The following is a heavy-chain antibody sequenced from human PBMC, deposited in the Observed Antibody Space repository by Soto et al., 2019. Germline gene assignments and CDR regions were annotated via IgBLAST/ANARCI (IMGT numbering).Heavy chain of an antibody. CDR2: ISYDGSNK. J-gene: IGHJ4*02. CDR1: GFTFSSYG. CDR3: AKDQASYCGGDCYEGGFDY. V-gene: IGHV3-30*18. Sequence: GGSLRLSCAASGFTFSSYGMHWVRQAPGKGLEWVAVISYDGSNKYYADSVKGRFTISRDNSKNTLYLQMNSLRAEDTAVYYCAKDQASYCGGDCYEGGFDYWGQGTLVTVSS. D-gene: IGHD2-21*02.